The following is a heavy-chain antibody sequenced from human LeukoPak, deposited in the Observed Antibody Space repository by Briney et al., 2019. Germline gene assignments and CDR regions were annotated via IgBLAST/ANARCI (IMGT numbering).Heavy chain of an antibody. CDR3: ARDAAVETFFDS. J-gene: IGHJ4*02. Sequence: GGSLRLSCAASGFTFSSYAMHWVRQAPGKGLEWVAVISYDGSNKYYADSVKGRFTISRDNSKNTLYLQMNSLRAEDTAVYYCARDAAVETFFDSWGQGTLVTVSS. D-gene: IGHD6-19*01. CDR2: ISYDGSNK. V-gene: IGHV3-30*04. CDR1: GFTFSSYA.